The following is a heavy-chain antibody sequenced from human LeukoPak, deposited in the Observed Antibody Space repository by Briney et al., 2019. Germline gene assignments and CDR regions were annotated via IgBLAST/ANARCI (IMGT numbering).Heavy chain of an antibody. Sequence: SETLSLTCTVSGGSISSYYWSWIRQPPGKGLEWIGYISYSGSTSYNPSLKSRVTIFVDTSKNQFSLKLSSVTAADTAVYYCASRYTIFGVATFDYWGQGTLVTVSS. D-gene: IGHD3-3*01. CDR2: ISYSGST. CDR1: GGSISSYY. V-gene: IGHV4-59*08. CDR3: ASRYTIFGVATFDY. J-gene: IGHJ4*02.